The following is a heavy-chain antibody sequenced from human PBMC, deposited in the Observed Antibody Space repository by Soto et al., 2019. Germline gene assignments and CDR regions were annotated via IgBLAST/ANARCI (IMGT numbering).Heavy chain of an antibody. CDR3: ARDGRRGRYSRYYFDY. CDR2: ISSSSSYT. D-gene: IGHD5-12*01. Sequence: QVQLVESGGGLVKPGGSLRLSCAASGFTFSDYYMSWIRQAPGKGLEWVSYISSSSSYTNYADSVKGRFTISRDNAKNXLYLQMNSLRAEDTAVYYCARDGRRGRYSRYYFDYWGQGTLVTVSS. CDR1: GFTFSDYY. J-gene: IGHJ4*02. V-gene: IGHV3-11*05.